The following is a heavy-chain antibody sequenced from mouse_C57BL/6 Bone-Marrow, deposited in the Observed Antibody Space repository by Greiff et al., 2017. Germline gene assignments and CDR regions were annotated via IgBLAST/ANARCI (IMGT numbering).Heavy chain of an antibody. Sequence: VQLQQSGPVLVKPGASVKMSCKASGYTFTDYYMNWVKQSHGKSLEWIGVINPYNGGTSYNQKFKGKATLTVDKSSSTAYMELNSLTSEDSAVYYCARGEDYDVLWYFDVWGTGTTVTVSS. CDR2: INPYNGGT. J-gene: IGHJ1*03. V-gene: IGHV1-19*01. CDR1: GYTFTDYY. D-gene: IGHD2-4*01. CDR3: ARGEDYDVLWYFDV.